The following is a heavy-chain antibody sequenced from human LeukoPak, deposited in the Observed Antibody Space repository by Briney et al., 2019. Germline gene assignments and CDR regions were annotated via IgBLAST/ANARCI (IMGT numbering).Heavy chain of an antibody. CDR3: AREAAMVYYYDSSGQTEFDY. J-gene: IGHJ4*02. Sequence: SVKVSCKASGGTFSSYAISWVRQAPGQGLEWMGGIIPIFGTANYAQKFQGRVTITADESTSTAYMELSSLRSEDTVVYYCAREAAMVYYYDSSGQTEFDYWGQGTLVTVSS. CDR2: IIPIFGTA. D-gene: IGHD3-22*01. V-gene: IGHV1-69*13. CDR1: GGTFSSYA.